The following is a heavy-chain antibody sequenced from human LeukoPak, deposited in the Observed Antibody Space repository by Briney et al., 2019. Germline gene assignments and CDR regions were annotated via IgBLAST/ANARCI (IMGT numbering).Heavy chain of an antibody. CDR1: GFTFSTYS. D-gene: IGHD3-3*01. V-gene: IGHV3-48*02. Sequence: PEGSLRLSCAASGFTFSTYSMNWVRQAPGKGLEWVSFISTGSSTIYYADSVKGRFTISRDNAKNSLYLQMNSLRDEDTAVYYCARDWFWRFDAWGQGTLVTVSS. J-gene: IGHJ4*02. CDR3: ARDWFWRFDA. CDR2: ISTGSSTI.